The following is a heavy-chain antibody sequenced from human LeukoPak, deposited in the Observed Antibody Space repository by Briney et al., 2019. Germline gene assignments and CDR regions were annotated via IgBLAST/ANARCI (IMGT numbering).Heavy chain of an antibody. V-gene: IGHV5-51*01. D-gene: IGHD2-2*02. CDR3: ARSQGLYGAADY. Sequence: GESLKISCKASGYTFSDYWIGWVRQMPGQGLEWMGIVYPGDSDTRYSPSFQGHVTISADKSINTAYLQWSGLQASDDAIYFCARSQGLYGAADYWGQGTLV. CDR1: GYTFSDYW. CDR2: VYPGDSDT. J-gene: IGHJ4*02.